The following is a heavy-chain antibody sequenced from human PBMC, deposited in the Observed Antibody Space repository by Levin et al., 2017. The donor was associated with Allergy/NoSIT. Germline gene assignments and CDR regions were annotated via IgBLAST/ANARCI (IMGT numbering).Heavy chain of an antibody. CDR2: LYSGGRS. V-gene: IGHV3-53*01. J-gene: IGHJ2*01. CDR3: ARDVTSGFNWYFDL. CDR1: GFTVSSNY. Sequence: GESLKISCAASGFTVSSNYMTWVRQAPGKGLEWVSVLYSGGRSYYADSVKGRFTISRDISKNTLYLQMNSLRAEDTAIYYCARDVTSGFNWYFDLWGRGTLVTVSS. D-gene: IGHD3-10*01.